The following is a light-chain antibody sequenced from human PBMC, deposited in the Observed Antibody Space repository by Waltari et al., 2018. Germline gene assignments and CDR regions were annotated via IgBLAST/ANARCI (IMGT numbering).Light chain of an antibody. CDR2: GAS. Sequence: IVMTQSPATLSVSPGERPTLSCRASQSVSSNLAWYQQKPGQAPRLLIYGASTRATGIPARFSGSGSGTEFTLTISSLQSEDFAVYYCQQYNNWPFTFGGGTKVEIK. CDR3: QQYNNWPFT. J-gene: IGKJ4*01. V-gene: IGKV3-15*01. CDR1: QSVSSN.